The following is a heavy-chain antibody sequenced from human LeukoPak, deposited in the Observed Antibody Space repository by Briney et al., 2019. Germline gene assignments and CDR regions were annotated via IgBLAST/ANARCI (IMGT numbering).Heavy chain of an antibody. CDR1: GYTFTGYY. CDR2: INPNSGGT. CDR3: ARDQIVVVPAVPYYYYYYMDV. D-gene: IGHD2-2*01. J-gene: IGHJ6*03. Sequence: ASVKVSCKASGYTFTGYYMHWVRQAPGQGLEGMGWINPNSGGTNYAQKFQGRVTMARDTSISTAYMELSRLRSDDTAVYYCARDQIVVVPAVPYYYYYYMDVWGKGTTVTISS. V-gene: IGHV1-2*02.